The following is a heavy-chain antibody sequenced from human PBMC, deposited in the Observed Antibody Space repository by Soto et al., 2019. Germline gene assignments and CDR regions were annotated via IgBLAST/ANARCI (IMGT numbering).Heavy chain of an antibody. D-gene: IGHD6-13*01. CDR1: GYTFTSYG. CDR2: ISAYNGNT. V-gene: IGHV1-18*01. J-gene: IGHJ4*02. Sequence: GASVKVSCKASGYTFTSYGISWVRQAPGQGLEWMGWISAYNGNTNYAQKLQGRVTMTTDTSTSTAYMELRSLRSDDTAVYYCARVPPIAAAGTFHFDYWGQGTMVTVYS. CDR3: ARVPPIAAAGTFHFDY.